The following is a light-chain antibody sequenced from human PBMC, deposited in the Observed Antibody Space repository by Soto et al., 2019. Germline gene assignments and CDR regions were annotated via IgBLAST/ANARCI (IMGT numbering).Light chain of an antibody. V-gene: IGLV2-14*01. J-gene: IGLJ1*01. CDR1: SSDVGGYNY. CDR2: DVS. CDR3: SSYTSSRTLV. Sequence: QSALTQPASVSGSPGQSITISCTGTSSDVGGYNYVSWYQQHPGKAPKLMIYDVSNRPSGVSNRFSGSKSGNTASLTISGLQAEDDAYYYCSSYTSSRTLVFGTGTKVTVL.